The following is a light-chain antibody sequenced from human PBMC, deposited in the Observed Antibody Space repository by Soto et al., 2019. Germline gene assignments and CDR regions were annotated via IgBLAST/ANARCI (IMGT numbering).Light chain of an antibody. CDR3: GKWDSSLRAYV. Sequence: QSVLTQPPSVSAAPGQKVTISCSGSSSNIGNDYVSWYQQLPGTAPKLLIYANNQRPSGIPDRFSGSKSGTSATLGITGLQTGDEADYYCGKWDSSLRAYVFGTGTKVTVL. J-gene: IGLJ1*01. CDR2: ANN. CDR1: SSNIGNDY. V-gene: IGLV1-51*01.